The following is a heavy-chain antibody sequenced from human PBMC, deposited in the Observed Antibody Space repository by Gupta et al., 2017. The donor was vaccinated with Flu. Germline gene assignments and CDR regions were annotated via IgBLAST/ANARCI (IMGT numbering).Heavy chain of an antibody. CDR3: ARRGTYYFDF. Sequence: QLQLQESGPRLVKPSQTLSLTCSVSGGSINVFSFFWAWIRQVPGKGLEWIGYVHSSGNTYYNPSLRSRLMMSIDTAKNAVSLEMTSLTAADKAMYYCARRGTYYFDFWGQGALVTVSS. J-gene: IGHJ4*02. D-gene: IGHD1-7*01. CDR1: GGSINVFSFF. V-gene: IGHV4-31*03. CDR2: VHSSGNT.